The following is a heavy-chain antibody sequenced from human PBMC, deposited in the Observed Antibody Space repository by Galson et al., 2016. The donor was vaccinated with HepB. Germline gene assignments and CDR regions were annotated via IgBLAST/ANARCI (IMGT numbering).Heavy chain of an antibody. CDR1: GLTLSKYH. V-gene: IGHV3-30-3*01. CDR2: SFHDEDYT. CDR3: TREANDAFDI. J-gene: IGHJ3*02. Sequence: SLRLSCAASGLTLSKYHMHWVRQAPGKGLEWVALSFHDEDYTYYPDSVKGRFTISRDNTKGTVYLHMNSLRDEDTAVYYCTREANDAFDIWGQGTMFTVS.